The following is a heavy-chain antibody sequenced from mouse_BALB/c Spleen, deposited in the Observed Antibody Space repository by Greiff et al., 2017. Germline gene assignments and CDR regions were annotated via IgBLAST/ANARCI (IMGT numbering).Heavy chain of an antibody. D-gene: IGHD4-1*01. Sequence: QVQLKQSGAELVRPGTSVKVSCKASGYAFTNYLIEWVKQRPGQGLEWIGVINPGSGSTNYNEKFKGKATFTADTSSNTAYMQLSSLTSEDSAVYYCARGTGTGKNYFDYWGQGTTLTVSS. J-gene: IGHJ2*01. CDR3: ARGTGTGKNYFDY. CDR2: INPGSGST. CDR1: GYAFTNYL. V-gene: IGHV1-54*02.